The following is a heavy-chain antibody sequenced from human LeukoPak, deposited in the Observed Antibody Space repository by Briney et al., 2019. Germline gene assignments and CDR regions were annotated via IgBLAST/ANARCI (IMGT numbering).Heavy chain of an antibody. CDR2: INHSGST. V-gene: IGHV4-34*01. CDR1: GFTFSSYS. J-gene: IGHJ4*02. CDR3: ARSGAYDSSGGSRRYFDY. D-gene: IGHD3-22*01. Sequence: GSLRLSCAASGFTFSSYSMNWVRQPPGKGLEWIGEINHSGSTNYNPSLKSRVTISVDTSKNQFSLKLSSVTAADTAVYYCARSGAYDSSGGSRRYFDYWGQGTLVTVSS.